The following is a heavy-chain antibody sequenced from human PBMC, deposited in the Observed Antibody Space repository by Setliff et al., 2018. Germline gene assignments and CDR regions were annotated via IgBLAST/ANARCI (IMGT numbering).Heavy chain of an antibody. CDR3: ARVGFYDILTGATNYYYGMDV. CDR1: GGTFSSYA. J-gene: IGHJ6*02. Sequence: SVKVSCKASGGTFSSYAISWVRQAPGQGLGWMGGIIPIFGTANYAQKFQGRVTITADESTSTAYMELSSLRSEDTAVYYCARVGFYDILTGATNYYYGMDVWGQGTTVTVSS. D-gene: IGHD3-9*01. CDR2: IIPIFGTA. V-gene: IGHV1-69*13.